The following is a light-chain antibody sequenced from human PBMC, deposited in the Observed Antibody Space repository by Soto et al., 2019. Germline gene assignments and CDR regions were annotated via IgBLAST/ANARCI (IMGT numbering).Light chain of an antibody. V-gene: IGKV1-8*01. CDR1: QGISSY. CDR2: AAS. CDR3: QQYYSYPQRT. J-gene: IGKJ1*01. Sequence: AIRMTQSPSSFSASTGDRVTITCRASQGISSYLAWYQQKPGKAPKLLIYAASTLQSGVPSRFSGSGSGTDFTLTISCLQSEDFATYYCQQYYSYPQRTFGQGTKVDNK.